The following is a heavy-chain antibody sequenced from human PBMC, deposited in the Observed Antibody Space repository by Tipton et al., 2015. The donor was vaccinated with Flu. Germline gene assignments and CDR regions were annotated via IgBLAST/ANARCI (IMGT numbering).Heavy chain of an antibody. D-gene: IGHD1-14*01. V-gene: IGHV3-33*01. CDR2: MWFDGSNI. Sequence: SLRLSCTASGFTFGSYGMHWVRQAPGKGLDCVAYMWFDGSNIRYADSVKGRFTISRDNRKNTLYLQMSGLRVEDTAVYYCAREREPPFDYVGQGVLVTVSS. CDR3: AREREPPFDY. J-gene: IGHJ4*02. CDR1: GFTFGSYG.